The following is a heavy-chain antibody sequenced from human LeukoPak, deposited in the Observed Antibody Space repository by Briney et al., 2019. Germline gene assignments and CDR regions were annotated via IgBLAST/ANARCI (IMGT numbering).Heavy chain of an antibody. V-gene: IGHV4-39*01. CDR2: IYYSGST. Sequence: PSETLSLTCTVSGGSISSSSYYWGWIRQPPGKGLEWIGSIYYSGSTYYNPSLKSRVTISVDTSKNQFSLKLSSVTAADTAVYYCARYHPRIDGYKDGYFDYWGQGTLVTVSS. J-gene: IGHJ4*02. CDR1: GGSISSSSYY. CDR3: ARYHPRIDGYKDGYFDY. D-gene: IGHD5-24*01.